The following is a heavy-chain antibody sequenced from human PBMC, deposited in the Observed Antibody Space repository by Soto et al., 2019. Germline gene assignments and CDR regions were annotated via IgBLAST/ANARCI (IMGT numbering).Heavy chain of an antibody. CDR1: GFTFSTFA. Sequence: GGSLRLSCAASGFTFSTFAMNWVRQTPGRGLEWISYISGGGRPISYADSVKGRFTISRDNAKNSLYLQMDSLTDEDTAVYYCARDLGWAFDSWGQGTLVTVSS. J-gene: IGHJ4*02. CDR2: ISGGGRPI. V-gene: IGHV3-48*02. CDR3: ARDLGWAFDS. D-gene: IGHD6-19*01.